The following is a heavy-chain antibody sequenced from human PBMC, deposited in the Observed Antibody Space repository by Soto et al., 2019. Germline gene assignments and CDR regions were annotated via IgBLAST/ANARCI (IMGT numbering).Heavy chain of an antibody. Sequence: GGSLRLSCTASGFSFSNYGMHWVRQAPGKGLEWVAVIWHDGSNKYYVDSVKGRFTISRDNSKNTLSLQMNSLRVEDTAMYYCASYRKVVYRRRLDYWGQGTLVTVSS. D-gene: IGHD3-16*01. CDR2: IWHDGSNK. J-gene: IGHJ4*02. CDR1: GFSFSNYG. V-gene: IGHV3-33*03. CDR3: ASYRKVVYRRRLDY.